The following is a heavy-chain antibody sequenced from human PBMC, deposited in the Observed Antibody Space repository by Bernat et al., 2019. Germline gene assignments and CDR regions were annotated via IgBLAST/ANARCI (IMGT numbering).Heavy chain of an antibody. D-gene: IGHD4-11*01. CDR1: GYTFTGYY. J-gene: IGHJ4*02. Sequence: QVQLVQSGAEVKKPGASVKVSCKASGYTFTGYYLHWVRQAPGHGLEWMGWVNPNSDATNYAQKFQGRVTMTRDASINTVYMELSSLTSDDTAVYYCAKEDRNFIDYWGQGTLVTVSP. V-gene: IGHV1-2*02. CDR2: VNPNSDAT. CDR3: AKEDRNFIDY.